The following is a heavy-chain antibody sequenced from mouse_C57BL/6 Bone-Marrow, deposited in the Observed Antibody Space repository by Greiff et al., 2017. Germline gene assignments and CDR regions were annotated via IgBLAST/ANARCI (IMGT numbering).Heavy chain of an antibody. CDR2: IDPENGDT. Sequence: EVQGVESGAELVRPGASVKLSCTASGFNIKDDYMHWVKQRPEQGLEWIGWIDPENGDTEYASKFQGKATITADTSSNTAYLQLSSLTSEDTAVYYCTLGPNFDYWGQGTTLTVSS. D-gene: IGHD4-1*01. CDR1: GFNIKDDY. J-gene: IGHJ2*01. CDR3: TLGPNFDY. V-gene: IGHV14-4*01.